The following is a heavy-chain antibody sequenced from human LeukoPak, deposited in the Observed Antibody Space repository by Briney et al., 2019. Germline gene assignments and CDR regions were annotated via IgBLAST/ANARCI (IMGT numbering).Heavy chain of an antibody. J-gene: IGHJ4*02. CDR3: ATSIGVAVAFDF. V-gene: IGHV3-23*01. D-gene: IGHD6-19*01. Sequence: PGRSLRLSCAASGFTFDDYAMHWVRQAPGKGLEWVSAISGSGGSTYYADSVKGRFTISRDNSKNTLYLQMNSLRAEDTAIYYCATSIGVAVAFDFWGQGTLVTVSS. CDR2: ISGSGGST. CDR1: GFTFDDYA.